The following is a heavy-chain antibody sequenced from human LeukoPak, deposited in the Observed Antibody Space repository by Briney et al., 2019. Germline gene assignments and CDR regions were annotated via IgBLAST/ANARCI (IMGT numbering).Heavy chain of an antibody. CDR2: IYYSGDT. CDR1: RGSISGYS. J-gene: IGHJ4*02. V-gene: IGHV4-59*12. Sequence: SETLSLTCTVSRGSISGYSWSWIRQSPGGGLEWIGYIYYSGDTAYNPSLKSRVTMSVDTSKNQFSLKLSSVTAADTAVYYCARDRGTWNDDGFDYWGQGTLVTVSS. CDR3: ARDRGTWNDDGFDY. D-gene: IGHD1-1*01.